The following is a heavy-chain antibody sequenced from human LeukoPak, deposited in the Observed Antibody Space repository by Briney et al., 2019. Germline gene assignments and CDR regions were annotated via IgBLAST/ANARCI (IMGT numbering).Heavy chain of an antibody. CDR2: IYYSGTT. CDR3: ARIDAVAATPTSFDY. D-gene: IGHD6-19*01. Sequence: SETLSLTCTVSGGSISISYWSWIRQPPGKGLEWIGDIYYSGTTNYNPSLKSRVTISLDTSKNQFSLRLSSVTAADTAVYYCARIDAVAATPTSFDYWGQGTLVTVSS. V-gene: IGHV4-59*01. CDR1: GGSISISY. J-gene: IGHJ4*02.